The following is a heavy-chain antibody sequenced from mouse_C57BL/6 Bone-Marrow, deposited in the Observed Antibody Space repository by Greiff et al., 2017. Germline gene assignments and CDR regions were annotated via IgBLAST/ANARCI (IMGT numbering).Heavy chain of an antibody. Sequence: EVKLMESGGGLVKPGWSLKLSCAASGFTFSSYAMSWVRQTPVKRLEWVATISDGGSYTYYPDNVKGRFTISRDNAKNNLYLQMSHLKSEDTAMYYCARSLAYWGQGTLVTVSA. CDR2: ISDGGSYT. CDR1: GFTFSSYA. V-gene: IGHV5-4*03. CDR3: ARSLAY. J-gene: IGHJ3*01.